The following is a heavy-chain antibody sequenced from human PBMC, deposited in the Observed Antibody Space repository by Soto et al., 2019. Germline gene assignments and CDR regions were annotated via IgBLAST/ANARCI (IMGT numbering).Heavy chain of an antibody. CDR1: GYIFVNYG. D-gene: IGHD3-16*01. V-gene: IGHV1-18*01. Sequence: QVQLVQSGDEVRKPGSSVKVSCKASGYIFVNYGITWVRQAPGQGLEWMGWISPYSGNTHYARKVQGRLTMTTDTPTSTAYMDTGRPTSDDTAVYYCARVDNYVTHTPQDVWGQGNTVTVSS. CDR3: ARVDNYVTHTPQDV. J-gene: IGHJ6*02. CDR2: ISPYSGNT.